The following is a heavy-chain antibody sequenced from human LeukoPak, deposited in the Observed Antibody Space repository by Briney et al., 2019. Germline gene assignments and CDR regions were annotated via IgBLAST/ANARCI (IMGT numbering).Heavy chain of an antibody. CDR2: MNPNSGNT. D-gene: IGHD3-22*01. V-gene: IGHV1-8*01. CDR1: GYTFTSYD. J-gene: IGHJ4*02. CDR3: ARLERYYYDSSGYQDSDY. Sequence: ASVKVSCKASGYTFTSYDINWVRQATGQGLEWMGWMNPNSGNTGYAQKFQGRVTMTRNTSISTAYMELSSLRSEDTAVYYCARLERYYYDSSGYQDSDYWGQGTLVTVSS.